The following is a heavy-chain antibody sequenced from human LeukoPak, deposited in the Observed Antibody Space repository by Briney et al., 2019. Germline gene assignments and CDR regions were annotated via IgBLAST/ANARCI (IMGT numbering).Heavy chain of an antibody. V-gene: IGHV1-2*02. Sequence: SVKVSCKASGYRFIDYYMHWVRQAPGQGLEWMGWINPDSGRTNYGQKFQGRVTMTRDTSISTGYMELSRLTSDDTAVYYCARTYNYDSSGYKGDAFDVWGQGTVVTVSS. D-gene: IGHD3-22*01. J-gene: IGHJ3*01. CDR2: INPDSGRT. CDR1: GYRFIDYY. CDR3: ARTYNYDSSGYKGDAFDV.